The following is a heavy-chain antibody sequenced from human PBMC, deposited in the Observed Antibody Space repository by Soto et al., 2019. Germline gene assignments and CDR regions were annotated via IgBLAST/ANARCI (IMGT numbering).Heavy chain of an antibody. CDR2: IFQSGSP. J-gene: IGHJ4*02. V-gene: IGHV4-30-2*01. D-gene: IGHD2-21*02. CDR3: ARDRDGCGGIDY. CDR1: GGSISSGGFS. Sequence: SETLSLTCAVPGGSISSGGFSWSCIRQPTGKGLEWIGYIFQSGSPSYNPSLKSRVTISVERSKNQFFLKLSSVTAADTAVYYCARDRDGCGGIDYWGQGTLVTVSS.